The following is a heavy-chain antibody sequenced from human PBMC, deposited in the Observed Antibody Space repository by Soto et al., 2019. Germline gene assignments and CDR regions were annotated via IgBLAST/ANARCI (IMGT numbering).Heavy chain of an antibody. Sequence: ASETLSLTCAVDGGSFSGYYLSWIRQPPGKGLEWIGEINHSGSTNYNPSLKSRVTISVDTSKNQFSLKLSSVTAADTAVYYCAREAPRLPAARLRWFDPWGQGTLVTVSS. D-gene: IGHD2-2*01. CDR2: INHSGST. CDR1: GGSFSGYY. CDR3: AREAPRLPAARLRWFDP. V-gene: IGHV4-34*01. J-gene: IGHJ5*02.